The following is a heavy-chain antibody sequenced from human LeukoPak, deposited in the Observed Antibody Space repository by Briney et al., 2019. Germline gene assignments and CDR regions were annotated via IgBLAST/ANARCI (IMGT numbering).Heavy chain of an antibody. V-gene: IGHV3-23*01. Sequence: PGGSLRLSCAASGFTFSPVWMHWVRQAPGKGLEWVSGISIRGDGTYYADSVKGRFTISRDKSYNTLYLQMNSLRAEDTAVYYCVRAAPRDCSSTSCSLFDNWGQGTLVTVSS. D-gene: IGHD2-2*01. CDR1: GFTFSPVW. J-gene: IGHJ4*02. CDR2: ISIRGDGT. CDR3: VRAAPRDCSSTSCSLFDN.